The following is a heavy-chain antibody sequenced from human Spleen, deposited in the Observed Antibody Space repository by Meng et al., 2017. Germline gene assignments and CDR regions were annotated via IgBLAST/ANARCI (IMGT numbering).Heavy chain of an antibody. Sequence: SCAASGFTFSDYYMSWIRQAPGKGLEWVSFISASGSSIYYADSVKGRFTISRDNAKNSLYLQMTSLRAEDTAVYYCARDRSGSYLFDHWGQGTLVTVSS. CDR2: ISASGSSI. J-gene: IGHJ4*02. CDR1: GFTFSDYY. V-gene: IGHV3-11*01. D-gene: IGHD1-26*01. CDR3: ARDRSGSYLFDH.